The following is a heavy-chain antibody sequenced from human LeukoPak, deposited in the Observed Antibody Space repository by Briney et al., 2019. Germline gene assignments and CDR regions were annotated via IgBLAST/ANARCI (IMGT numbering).Heavy chain of an antibody. CDR2: TDYRSNWYH. J-gene: IGHJ5*01. Sequence: SQTLSLTCAISGDSVSSNSAAWNWIRQSPSRGLEWLGRTDYRSNWYHDYAVSVKSRITISPDTSKNQFSLQLNSVTPEDTAVYYCTRDNDNWFDSWGQGTLVTVSS. CDR3: TRDNDNWFDS. CDR1: GDSVSSNSAA. V-gene: IGHV6-1*01.